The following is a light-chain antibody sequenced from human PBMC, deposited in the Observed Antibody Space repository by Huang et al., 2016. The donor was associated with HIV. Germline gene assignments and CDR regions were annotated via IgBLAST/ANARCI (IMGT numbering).Light chain of an antibody. CDR2: LIS. V-gene: IGKV2-30*01. J-gene: IGKJ1*01. CDR3: MQGTHWPGT. CDR1: QSLVSNDGDIY. Sequence: DVVMPQFPLSLPVPLGQPASIFCTSSQSLVSNDGDIYLNWFQQRPGQSPRRLIYLISKRDSGVPDRFSGSGAGTLFALRINRVEAEDVAIYYCMQGTHWPGTFGQGTNLEI.